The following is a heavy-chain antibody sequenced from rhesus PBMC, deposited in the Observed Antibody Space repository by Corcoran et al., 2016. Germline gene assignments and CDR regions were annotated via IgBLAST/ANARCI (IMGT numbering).Heavy chain of an antibody. CDR2: ISGSDGST. D-gene: IGHD5-24*01. CDR1: GCSISSSY. V-gene: IGHV4-173*01. J-gene: IGHJ4*01. CDR3: ARDRIYSGYDY. Sequence: QLQLQESGPGLVKPSETLSPTCAVSGCSISSSYWSSIRQPTGKGLEWIGRISGSDGSTSYNPSFKSRVTISTDTSKNHLSLKLISVTAADTAVYYCARDRIYSGYDYWGQGVLVTVSS.